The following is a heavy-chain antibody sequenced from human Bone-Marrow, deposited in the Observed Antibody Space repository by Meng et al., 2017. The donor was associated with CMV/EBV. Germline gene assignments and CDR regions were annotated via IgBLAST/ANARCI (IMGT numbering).Heavy chain of an antibody. Sequence: GSFGGYYWSWVRQPPGKGLGRIGEINHSGSTNYSPYLKSRVTISVDTSKNQFSLKLSSVTAADTAVYYCARGYCSGTSCRNYWYFDLWGRGTLVTVSS. CDR1: GSFGGYY. CDR2: INHSGST. V-gene: IGHV4-34*01. CDR3: ARGYCSGTSCRNYWYFDL. J-gene: IGHJ2*01. D-gene: IGHD2-2*01.